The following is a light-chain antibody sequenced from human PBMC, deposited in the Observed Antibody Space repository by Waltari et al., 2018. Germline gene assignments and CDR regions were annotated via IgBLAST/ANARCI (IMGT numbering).Light chain of an antibody. CDR2: EVT. Sequence: QSALTQPASVSGSPGQSISISCTGTSNDVGGYDSVSWYQQHPGQAPKLIIYEVTSRPAVVSDRFSGSKSGYTASLTISGLQAEDEADYYCSSQSGSRSVTFGGGTKLTVL. CDR1: SNDVGGYDS. V-gene: IGLV2-14*03. CDR3: SSQSGSRSVT. J-gene: IGLJ2*01.